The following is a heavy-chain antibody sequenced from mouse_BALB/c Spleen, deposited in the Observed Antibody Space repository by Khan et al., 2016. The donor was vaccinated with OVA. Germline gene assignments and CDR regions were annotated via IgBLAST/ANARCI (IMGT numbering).Heavy chain of an antibody. Sequence: QVQLKQSGAELVRPGASVKLSCKASGYTFTSYWMQWVKQRPGQGLEWIGAIYPGDGDTRYTQKFKGKATLTSDKSSSTAYMQLSSLASEDSAVYYCARSADGYYGAMDYWGQGTSVTVSS. CDR2: IYPGDGDT. V-gene: IGHV1-87*01. D-gene: IGHD2-3*01. J-gene: IGHJ4*01. CDR3: ARSADGYYGAMDY. CDR1: GYTFTSYW.